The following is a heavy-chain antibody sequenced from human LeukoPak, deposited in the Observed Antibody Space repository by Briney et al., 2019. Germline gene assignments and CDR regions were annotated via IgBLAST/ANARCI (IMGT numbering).Heavy chain of an antibody. CDR1: GFTFSSYG. Sequence: GGSLRLSCAASGFTFSSYGMHWVRQAPGKGLEWVAVISYDGSNKYYADSVKGRFTISRDNAKNSLYLQMNSLRAEDTAVYYCARENTVVTNDAFDIWGQGTMVTVSS. V-gene: IGHV3-30*03. J-gene: IGHJ3*02. CDR2: ISYDGSNK. D-gene: IGHD4-23*01. CDR3: ARENTVVTNDAFDI.